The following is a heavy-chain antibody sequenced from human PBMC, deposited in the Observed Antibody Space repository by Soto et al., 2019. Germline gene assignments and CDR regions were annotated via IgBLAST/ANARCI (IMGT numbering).Heavy chain of an antibody. Sequence: GESLKSSCKGFGYSFTSYWIGWVRQMPGKGLEWMGIIYPGDSDTRYSPSFQGQVTISADKSISTAYLQWSSLKASDTAMYYCARLKRYCSAGSCYFSYYYYGMDVWGQGTTVTVSS. CDR1: GYSFTSYW. J-gene: IGHJ6*02. CDR2: IYPGDSDT. D-gene: IGHD2-15*01. V-gene: IGHV5-51*01. CDR3: ARLKRYCSAGSCYFSYYYYGMDV.